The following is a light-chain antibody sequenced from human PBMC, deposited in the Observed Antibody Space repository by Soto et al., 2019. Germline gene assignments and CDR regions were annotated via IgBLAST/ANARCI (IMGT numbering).Light chain of an antibody. V-gene: IGKV3-20*01. Sequence: EIVLTQSPGTLSLSPGERANLSCRASQSVSSSYLAWYQQKPGQAPRLLIYGASSRATGIPDRLSGSGSATVFTLTISRLEPEDFSVYYCQRYGISPRTFCQGTKVEIK. CDR2: GAS. CDR1: QSVSSSY. J-gene: IGKJ1*01. CDR3: QRYGISPRT.